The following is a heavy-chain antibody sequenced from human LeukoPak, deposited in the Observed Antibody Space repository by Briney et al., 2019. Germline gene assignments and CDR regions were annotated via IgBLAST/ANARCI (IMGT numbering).Heavy chain of an antibody. J-gene: IGHJ4*02. D-gene: IGHD6-13*01. V-gene: IGHV3-64D*06. CDR1: GFTFSSYA. Sequence: GGSLRLSCSASGFTFSSYAMHWVRQAPGKGLEYVSAISSNGGSTYYADSVKGRFTISRDNSKNTLYLQMSSLRAEDTAVYYCVKDLTAAGPPFDYWGQETLVTVSS. CDR3: VKDLTAAGPPFDY. CDR2: ISSNGGST.